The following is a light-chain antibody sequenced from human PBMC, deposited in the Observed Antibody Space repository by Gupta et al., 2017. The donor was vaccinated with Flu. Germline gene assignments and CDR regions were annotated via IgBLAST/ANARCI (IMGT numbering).Light chain of an antibody. CDR2: EVS. J-gene: IGLJ3*02. CDR3: SSYTSSSTPWV. CDR1: SSDVGGYNY. V-gene: IGLV2-14*01. Sequence: QSALTQPASVAGSPGQSITISCTGTSSDVGGYNYVSWYQQPPVKAPKLMIYEVSNRPSGVSNRFSGSKSGNTASLTISGLQAEDEADYYCSSYTSSSTPWVFGGGTKLTVL.